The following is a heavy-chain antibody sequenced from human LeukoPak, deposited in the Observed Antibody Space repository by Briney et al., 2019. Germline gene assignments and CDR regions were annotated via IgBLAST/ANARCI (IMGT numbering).Heavy chain of an antibody. CDR3: ARHGRLWATGLHGAFDI. J-gene: IGHJ3*02. V-gene: IGHV4-59*08. CDR2: IYYSGST. CDR1: GGSISSYY. D-gene: IGHD1-14*01. Sequence: SETLSLTCTVSGGSISSYYWSWIRQPPGKGLEWIGYIYYSGSTNHNPSLKSRVTISVDTSKNQFSLKLSSVTAADTAVYYCARHGRLWATGLHGAFDIWGQGTMVTVSS.